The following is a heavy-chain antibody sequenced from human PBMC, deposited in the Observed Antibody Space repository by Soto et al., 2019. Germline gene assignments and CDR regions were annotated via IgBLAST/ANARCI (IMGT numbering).Heavy chain of an antibody. D-gene: IGHD2-2*02. V-gene: IGHV3-21*01. CDR1: GFTFSSYS. CDR3: ARDYCSSTSCYRYGMDV. CDR2: ISSSSSYI. Sequence: GGSLRLSCAASGFTFSSYSMNWVRQAPGKGLEWVSSISSSSSYIYYEDSVKGRFTITRENAKNSQYLQMNSLRAEDTAVYYCARDYCSSTSCYRYGMDVWGQGTTVTVSS. J-gene: IGHJ6*02.